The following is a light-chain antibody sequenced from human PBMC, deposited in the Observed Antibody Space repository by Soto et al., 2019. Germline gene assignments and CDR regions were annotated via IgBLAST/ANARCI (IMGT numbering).Light chain of an antibody. Sequence: EIVLTQSPGTLSLSPGERATLSCRASQCVSSNYLAWYQQKPGQAPRLLIYGASSRATGIPDRFSGSGSGTDFTLTITRLEPEDFAVYYCHQYDNSPWTFGQGTKVDIK. J-gene: IGKJ1*01. V-gene: IGKV3-20*01. CDR1: QCVSSNY. CDR3: HQYDNSPWT. CDR2: GAS.